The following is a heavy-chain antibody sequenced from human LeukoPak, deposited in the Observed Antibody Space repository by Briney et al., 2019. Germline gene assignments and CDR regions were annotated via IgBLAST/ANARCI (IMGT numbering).Heavy chain of an antibody. CDR3: ARDPYYDSSGYCGKVHPRHPSSRNWFDP. V-gene: IGHV4-34*01. CDR1: GGSFSGYY. D-gene: IGHD3-22*01. J-gene: IGHJ5*02. CDR2: INHSGST. Sequence: SETLSLTCAVYGGSFSGYYWSWIRQPPGKGLEWIGEINHSGSTNYNPSLKSRVTISVDTSKNQFSLKLSSVTAADTAVYYCARDPYYDSSGYCGKVHPRHPSSRNWFDPWGQGTLVTVSS.